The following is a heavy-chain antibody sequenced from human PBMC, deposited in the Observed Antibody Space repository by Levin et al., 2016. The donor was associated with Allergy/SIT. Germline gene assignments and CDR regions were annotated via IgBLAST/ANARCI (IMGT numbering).Heavy chain of an antibody. D-gene: IGHD2/OR15-2a*01. V-gene: IGHV3-74*01. J-gene: IGHJ4*02. CDR2: ISGDEGEI. CDR3: TKAPIYGLIDF. Sequence: GESLKISCAASGFTFSSHFMHWVRQGPGKGLVWVSGISGDEGEIRYADSVKGRFTISRDNAKNTVFLEMSSLRVEDTAMYFCTKAPIYGLIDFWGQGTLVTVSS. CDR1: GFTFSSHF.